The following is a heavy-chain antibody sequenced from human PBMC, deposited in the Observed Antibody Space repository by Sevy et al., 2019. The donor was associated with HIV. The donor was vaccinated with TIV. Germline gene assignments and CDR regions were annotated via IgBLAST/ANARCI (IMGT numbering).Heavy chain of an antibody. Sequence: GGSLRLSCAASGFTFSTHAMHWVRQAPGKGLEWAAIISYDGNIEYYPDSVKGRFTISRDDSKNTLYLQMNSLRSEDTALYYCARDLVYESTGYLPLFDNWGQGTLVTVSS. CDR2: ISYDGNIE. D-gene: IGHD3-22*01. J-gene: IGHJ4*02. CDR3: ARDLVYESTGYLPLFDN. V-gene: IGHV3-30-3*01. CDR1: GFTFSTHA.